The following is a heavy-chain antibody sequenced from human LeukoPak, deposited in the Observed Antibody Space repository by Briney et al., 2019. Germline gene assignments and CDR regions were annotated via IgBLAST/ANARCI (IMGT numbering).Heavy chain of an antibody. CDR2: INPNSGGT. V-gene: IGHV1-2*02. Sequence: GASVKVSRKASGYTFTGYYMHWVRQAPGQGLEWMGWINPNSGGTNYAQKFQGRVTMTRDTSISTAYMELSRLRSDDTAVYYCARGGDIVGATRYYFDYWGQGTLVTVSS. CDR3: ARGGDIVGATRYYFDY. D-gene: IGHD1-26*01. J-gene: IGHJ4*02. CDR1: GYTFTGYY.